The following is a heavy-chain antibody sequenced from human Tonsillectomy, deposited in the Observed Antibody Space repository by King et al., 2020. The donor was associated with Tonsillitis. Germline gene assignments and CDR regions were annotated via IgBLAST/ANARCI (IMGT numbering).Heavy chain of an antibody. Sequence: VKLVESGGGVVQPGRSLRLSCAASGFSFSTYALHWVRQAPGKGLQWVTLISSDGSNKYYSDSVKGRFTISRDNSNNTVYLQMNSLRAEDSAIYYCARDRWLGIAGACDVWGKGTPVTVSS. J-gene: IGHJ6*04. V-gene: IGHV3-30*07. D-gene: IGHD4-23*01. CDR1: GFSFSTYA. CDR2: ISSDGSNK. CDR3: ARDRWLGIAGACDV.